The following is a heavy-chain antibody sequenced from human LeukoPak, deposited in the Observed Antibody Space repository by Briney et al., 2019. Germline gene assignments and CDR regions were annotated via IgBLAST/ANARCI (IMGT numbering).Heavy chain of an antibody. CDR3: ARSGGGYYDSSGYYY. J-gene: IGHJ4*02. CDR1: GGSISSSSYY. V-gene: IGHV4-39*01. CDR2: IYYSGST. D-gene: IGHD3-22*01. Sequence: PSETLSLTCTVSGGSISSSSYYWGWIRQPPGKGLEWIGSIYYSGSTYYNPSLKSRVTISVDTSKNQFSLKLSSVTAADTAVYYCARSGGGYYDSSGYYYWGQGTLVTVSS.